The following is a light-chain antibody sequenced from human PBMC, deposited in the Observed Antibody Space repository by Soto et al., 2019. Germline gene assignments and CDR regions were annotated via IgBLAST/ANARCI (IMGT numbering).Light chain of an antibody. J-gene: IGKJ4*01. CDR1: QGISSA. Sequence: AIQLTQSPSSLSASVGDRGTITCRASQGISSALAWYQQNPGKAPKLLIYDASSLESGVPSRFRGSGSGTDFTLTISNLQPEDFATYYCQPFNNYPVTFAGGTKVDIK. CDR3: QPFNNYPVT. V-gene: IGKV1D-13*01. CDR2: DAS.